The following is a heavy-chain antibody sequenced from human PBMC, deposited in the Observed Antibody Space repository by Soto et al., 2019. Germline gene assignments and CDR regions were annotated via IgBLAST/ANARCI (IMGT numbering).Heavy chain of an antibody. CDR1: GFTFSSYG. Sequence: GGSLRLSCAASGFTFSSYGMHWVRQAPGKGLEWVAVISYDGSNKYYADSVKGRFTISRDNSKNTLYLQMNSLRAEDTAVYYCAKGEIVGATYFDYWGQGTLVTVSS. CDR2: ISYDGSNK. J-gene: IGHJ4*02. CDR3: AKGEIVGATYFDY. V-gene: IGHV3-30*18. D-gene: IGHD1-26*01.